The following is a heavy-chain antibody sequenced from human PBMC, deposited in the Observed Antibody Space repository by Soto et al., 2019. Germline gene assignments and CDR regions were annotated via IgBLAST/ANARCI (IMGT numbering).Heavy chain of an antibody. D-gene: IGHD6-13*01. CDR1: GFTFDDYA. CDR3: ARAVAADGTGGWDYYDGMDV. J-gene: IGHJ6*02. CDR2: ISWNSGSI. Sequence: EVQLVESGGGLVQPGRSLRLSCAASGFTFDDYAMHWVRQAPGKGLEWVSGISWNSGSIGYADSVKGRFTISRDNAKNTRYVQMTSERAEDTALYYSARAVAADGTGGWDYYDGMDVWGQGTTVTVSS. V-gene: IGHV3-9*01.